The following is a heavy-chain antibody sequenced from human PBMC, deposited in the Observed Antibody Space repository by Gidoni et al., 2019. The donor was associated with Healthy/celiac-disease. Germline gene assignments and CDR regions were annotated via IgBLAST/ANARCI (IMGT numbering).Heavy chain of an antibody. Sequence: EVQLVESGGGLVKPGGSLRLSCAASGFTFSNAWMSWGRQAPGKGLEWVGRIKSKTEGGTTDYAAPVKGRFTISRDDSKNTLYLQMNSLKTEDTAVYYCTTDFLPHDYGVDYWGQGTLVTVSS. V-gene: IGHV3-15*01. CDR1: GFTFSNAW. J-gene: IGHJ4*02. CDR2: IKSKTEGGTT. CDR3: TTDFLPHDYGVDY. D-gene: IGHD4-17*01.